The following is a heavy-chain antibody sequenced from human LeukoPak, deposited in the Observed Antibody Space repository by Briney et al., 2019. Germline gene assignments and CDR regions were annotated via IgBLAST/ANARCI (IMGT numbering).Heavy chain of an antibody. V-gene: IGHV3-30*02. D-gene: IGHD6-19*01. Sequence: GGSLRLSCAPSGFTFSSYGMHWVRQAPGKGLEWVAFIRYDGSNKYYADSVKGRFTISRDNSKNTLYLQMNSLRAEDTAVYYCAKDLFGSSGWFAPGYWGQGTLVTVSS. CDR2: IRYDGSNK. J-gene: IGHJ4*02. CDR3: AKDLFGSSGWFAPGY. CDR1: GFTFSSYG.